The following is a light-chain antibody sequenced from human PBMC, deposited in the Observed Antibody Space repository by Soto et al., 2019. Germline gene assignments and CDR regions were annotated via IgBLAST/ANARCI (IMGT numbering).Light chain of an antibody. CDR1: QSVGVR. Sequence: DIVLTLYPPTLSASPGERATLSCRASQSVGVRLAWYQHKPGQAPRLLVYDTSYRATGVPDRFSGSGSGTDFTLTISRLEPEDSAVYYCQQYDSLPWTFGRGTKVDIK. J-gene: IGKJ1*01. CDR3: QQYDSLPWT. CDR2: DTS. V-gene: IGKV3-20*01.